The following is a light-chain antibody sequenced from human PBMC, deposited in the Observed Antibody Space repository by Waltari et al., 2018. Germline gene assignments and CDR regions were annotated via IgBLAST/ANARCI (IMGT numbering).Light chain of an antibody. V-gene: IGKV1-5*03. CDR3: QQYGSYPFT. CDR2: KAS. J-gene: IGKJ4*01. Sequence: DIQMTQSPSTLSASVGDTITLTCRASQRISTWLAWYQQRPGKAPKLLIYKASTLQSGVPFRFSGSGSGTDFTLTIVNLQPEDVATYYYQQYGSYPFTFGGGAKVEI. CDR1: QRISTW.